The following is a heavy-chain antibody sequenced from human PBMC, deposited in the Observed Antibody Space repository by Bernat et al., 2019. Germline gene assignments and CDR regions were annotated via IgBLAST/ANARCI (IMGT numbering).Heavy chain of an antibody. CDR2: IIPIFGTA. V-gene: IGHV1-69*06. CDR3: ARDEAYGDYVEG. D-gene: IGHD4-17*01. CDR1: GGTFSSYA. Sequence: QVQLVQSGAEVKKPGSSVKVSCKASGGTFSSYAISWVRQAPGQGLEWMGGIIPIFGTANYAQKFQGRVKITADKSTSTAYMELSSLRSEDTALYYCARDEAYGDYVEGWGQGTLVTVSS. J-gene: IGHJ4*02.